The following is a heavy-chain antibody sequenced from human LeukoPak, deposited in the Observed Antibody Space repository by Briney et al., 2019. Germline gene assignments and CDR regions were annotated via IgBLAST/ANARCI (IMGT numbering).Heavy chain of an antibody. J-gene: IGHJ6*03. Sequence: GASVKVSCKASGYTFTGYYMHWVRQAPGQGREWMGWINPNSGGTNYAQKFQGRVTMTRDTSISTAYMELSRLRSDDTAVYYCARGGELLLWFGSSYYYMDVRGKGTTVTISS. V-gene: IGHV1-2*02. CDR2: INPNSGGT. CDR1: GYTFTGYY. CDR3: ARGGELLLWFGSSYYYMDV. D-gene: IGHD3-10*01.